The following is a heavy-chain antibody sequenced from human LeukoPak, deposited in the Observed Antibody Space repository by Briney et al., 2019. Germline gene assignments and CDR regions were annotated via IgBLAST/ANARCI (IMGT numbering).Heavy chain of an antibody. CDR3: GXSPXSIAAAGTDFDY. V-gene: IGHV1-2*02. CDR1: TFTXYY. CDR2: INPNSGGT. Sequence: TFTXYYMHWVRQAPGQGLEGMGWINPNSGGTNYAQKFQGRVTMTRDTAISTAYMELSRLRSDDTDVYYCGXSPXSIAAAGTDFDYWGQGTLVTVSS. D-gene: IGHD6-13*01. J-gene: IGHJ4*02.